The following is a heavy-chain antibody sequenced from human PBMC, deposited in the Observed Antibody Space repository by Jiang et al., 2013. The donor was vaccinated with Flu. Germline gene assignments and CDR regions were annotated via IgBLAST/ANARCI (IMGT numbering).Heavy chain of an antibody. Sequence: QLLESGGGLIQPGGSLRLSCAASGFTVSSNYMSWVRQAPGKGLEWVSVIYSGGSTYYADSVKGRFTISRDNSKNTLYLQMNSLRAEDTAVYYCARFTGYDILTPGFMGRDAFDIWGQGTMVTVSS. V-gene: IGHV3-53*01. CDR1: GFTVSSNY. J-gene: IGHJ3*02. CDR2: IYSGGST. CDR3: ARFTGYDILTPGFMGRDAFDI. D-gene: IGHD3-9*01.